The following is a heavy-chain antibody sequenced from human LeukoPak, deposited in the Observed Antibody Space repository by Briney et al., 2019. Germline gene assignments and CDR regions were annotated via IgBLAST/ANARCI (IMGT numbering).Heavy chain of an antibody. V-gene: IGHV1-8*01. CDR2: MNPNSGNT. CDR1: GYTFTSYD. D-gene: IGHD3-10*01. J-gene: IGHJ6*02. CDR3: ARERYYGSGSSYKSTGYGMDV. Sequence: GASVKVSCKASGYTFTSYDINWVRQATGQGLEWMGWMNPNSGNTGYAQKFQGRVTMTRNTSISTAYMELSSLRSEDTAVYYCARERYYGSGSSYKSTGYGMDVWGQGTTVTVSS.